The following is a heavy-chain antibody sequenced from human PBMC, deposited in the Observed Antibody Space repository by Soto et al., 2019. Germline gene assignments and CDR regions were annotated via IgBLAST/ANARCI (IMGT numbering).Heavy chain of an antibody. V-gene: IGHV3-23*01. CDR2: ISGSGGST. J-gene: IGHJ3*02. CDR3: ANAPRPRDAFDI. CDR1: GFTVSSNY. Sequence: GGSLRLSCAASGFTVSSNYMSWVRQAPGKGLEWVSVISGSGGSTYYADSVKGRFTISRDTSKNTLYRQMNSLRAEDTAVYYCANAPRPRDAFDIWGQGTMVTVSS.